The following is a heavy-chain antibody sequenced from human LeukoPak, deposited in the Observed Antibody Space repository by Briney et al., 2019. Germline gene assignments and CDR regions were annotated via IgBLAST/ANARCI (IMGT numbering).Heavy chain of an antibody. V-gene: IGHV1-2*02. J-gene: IGHJ4*02. CDR2: INLRDGGT. Sequence: ASVKVSCKGSGYTLTDYYLHWVRQAPGQGLEWVGYINLRDGGTSSPPNFRGRVTMTTDASSSTVYMELSRLTSDDTAIYYCAREGNGLLSKDLDYWGQGTLVTVSS. CDR1: GYTLTDYY. D-gene: IGHD2-15*01. CDR3: AREGNGLLSKDLDY.